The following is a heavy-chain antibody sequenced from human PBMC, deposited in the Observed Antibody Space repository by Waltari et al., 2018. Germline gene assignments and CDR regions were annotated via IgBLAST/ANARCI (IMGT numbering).Heavy chain of an antibody. J-gene: IGHJ4*02. CDR1: GFTFEDDA. CDR3: AKDRASSSQFLFDL. V-gene: IGHV3-9*03. CDR2: ISWNSDDI. Sequence: ELQLVESGGGLVQPGRSLRLSCVASGFTFEDDAMNWVRQAPGKGLEWVAGISWNSDDIVYADSVKGRFTISRDNAKSSLYLQMNTLRTEDMAFYYCAKDRASSSQFLFDLWGQGTLVTVSS. D-gene: IGHD6-19*01.